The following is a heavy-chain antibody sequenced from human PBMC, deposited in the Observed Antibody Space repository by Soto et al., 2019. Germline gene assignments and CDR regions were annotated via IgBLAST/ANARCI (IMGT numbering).Heavy chain of an antibody. CDR1: GFTFSSYA. CDR3: AKGKGVYSSSWPPYYYYGMDV. Sequence: WGSLRLSCAASGFTFSSYAMSWVRQAPGRGLEWVSAISGSGGSTYYADSVKGRFTISRDNSKNTLYLQMNSLRAEDTAVYYCAKGKGVYSSSWPPYYYYGMDVWGQGTTVTVSS. V-gene: IGHV3-23*01. CDR2: ISGSGGST. J-gene: IGHJ6*02. D-gene: IGHD6-13*01.